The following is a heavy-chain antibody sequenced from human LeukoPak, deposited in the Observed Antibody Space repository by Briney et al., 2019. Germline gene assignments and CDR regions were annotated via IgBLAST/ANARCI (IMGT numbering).Heavy chain of an antibody. CDR3: ARTMGAARPGATNYYFDY. Sequence: GESLKISCKGSGYSFTSYWIGWVRQAPGQGLEWMGWISAYNGNTNYAQKLQGRVTMTTDTSTSTAYMELRSLRSDDTAVYYCARTMGAARPGATNYYFDYWGQGTLVTVSS. CDR2: ISAYNGNT. D-gene: IGHD6-6*01. J-gene: IGHJ4*02. V-gene: IGHV1-18*04. CDR1: GYSFTSYW.